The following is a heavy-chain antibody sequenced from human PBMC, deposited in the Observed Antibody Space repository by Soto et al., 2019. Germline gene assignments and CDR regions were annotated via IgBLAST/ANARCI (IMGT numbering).Heavy chain of an antibody. CDR1: GFIFENFG. V-gene: IGHV3-23*01. Sequence: XGSLRLSFAASGFIFENFGVSWVRQAPGKGLEWISSISGSGFKKYYADSVKGRFTISRDNSKGTVYLELNNLSAEDTAVYHCAKNQGVELVQLATVDWFDPWGQGSVVTVSS. CDR3: AKNQGVELVQLATVDWFDP. D-gene: IGHD1-1*01. CDR2: ISGSGFKK. J-gene: IGHJ5*02.